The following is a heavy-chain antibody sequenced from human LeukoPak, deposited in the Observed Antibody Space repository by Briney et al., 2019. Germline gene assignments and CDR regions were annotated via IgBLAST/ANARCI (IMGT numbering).Heavy chain of an antibody. CDR3: ARVTGTTSVVMDS. Sequence: GGSLRLSCAASGFPFNTYSMNWVRQAPGKGLEWVSYISSSSLTIYYADSVKGRFTVSRDNAKDSLFLQMSSLRAEGTALYYCARVTGTTSVVMDSWGQGTLVTVSS. V-gene: IGHV3-48*01. J-gene: IGHJ5*02. CDR1: GFPFNTYS. CDR2: ISSSSLTI. D-gene: IGHD1-7*01.